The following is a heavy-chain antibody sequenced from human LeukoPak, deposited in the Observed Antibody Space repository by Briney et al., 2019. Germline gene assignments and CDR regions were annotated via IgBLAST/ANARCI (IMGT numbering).Heavy chain of an antibody. CDR3: TTDLKVLDGYNDY. CDR2: IKSKVDGGTT. V-gene: IGHV3-15*01. D-gene: IGHD5-24*01. Sequence: GGSLRLSCAASGFIFSNLWMTWVRQAPGKGLEGVGRIKSKVDGGTTDYSVLVKDRFIISRDDSKSTLHLQMNSLKTEDTAVYYCTTDLKVLDGYNDYWGQGTLVTVSS. CDR1: GFIFSNLW. J-gene: IGHJ4*02.